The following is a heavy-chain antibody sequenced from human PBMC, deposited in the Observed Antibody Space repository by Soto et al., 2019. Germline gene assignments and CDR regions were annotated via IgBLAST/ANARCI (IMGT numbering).Heavy chain of an antibody. CDR3: ASDSIVGAQLDY. D-gene: IGHD1-26*01. V-gene: IGHV1-69*13. J-gene: IGHJ4*02. Sequence: ASVKVSCKASGGTFSSYAISWVRQAPGQGLEWMGGIIPIFGTANYAQKFQGRVTITADESTSTGYMELSSLRSEDTAVYYCASDSIVGAQLDYWGQGTLVTVSS. CDR2: IIPIFGTA. CDR1: GGTFSSYA.